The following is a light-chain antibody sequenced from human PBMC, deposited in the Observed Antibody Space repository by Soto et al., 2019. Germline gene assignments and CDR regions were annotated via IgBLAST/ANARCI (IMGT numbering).Light chain of an antibody. J-gene: IGKJ5*01. Sequence: ETVLTQSPGTLSLSPGEGATLSCRASQSGRSTYLVWYQHKPGQAPRLLIYGASNRATGIPDRFSGGGSGTDFTLTISRLEPEDFAVYYCQQYGSSPIAFGQGTLLEIK. CDR1: QSGRSTY. CDR3: QQYGSSPIA. V-gene: IGKV3-20*01. CDR2: GAS.